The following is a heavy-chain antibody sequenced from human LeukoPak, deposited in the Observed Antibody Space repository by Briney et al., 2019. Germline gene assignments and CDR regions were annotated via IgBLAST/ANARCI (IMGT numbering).Heavy chain of an antibody. CDR2: IKQDGSQ. D-gene: IGHD4-17*01. J-gene: IGHJ4*02. Sequence: TGGSLRLSCAASGFTFSRHWMGWVRQAPGKGRGWVSYIKQDGSQYYVDPVKGRFIISRYNAKNSLDLQMNSLRAEDTAVYSCARGPDYGDRLGYFDYWGQGTLVTVSS. V-gene: IGHV3-7*01. CDR1: GFTFSRHW. CDR3: ARGPDYGDRLGYFDY.